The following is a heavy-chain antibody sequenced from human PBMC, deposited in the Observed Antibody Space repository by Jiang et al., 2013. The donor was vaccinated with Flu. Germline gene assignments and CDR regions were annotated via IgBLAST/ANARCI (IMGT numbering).Heavy chain of an antibody. CDR1: GDSMTSDFNY. V-gene: IGHV4-4*07. CDR2: VHITGST. CDR3: ARGGCSGGNCYPNEAFDI. J-gene: IGHJ3*02. Sequence: VKPSETLSLTCNVSGDSMTSDFNYWSWIRQPAGKGLEWVGRVHITGSTNYNPSLKSRVTMSIDTSKNWFSLKVKSVTAADTAVYYCARGGCSGGNCYPNEAFDIWGQGTMVTVSS. D-gene: IGHD2-15*01.